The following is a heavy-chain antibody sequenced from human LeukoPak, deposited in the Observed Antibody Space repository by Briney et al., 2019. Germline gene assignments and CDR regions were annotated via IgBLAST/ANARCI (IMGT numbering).Heavy chain of an antibody. CDR3: AGEGLGYCSSTSCYKPLGYYYYYYMDV. CDR1: GGSISSYY. V-gene: IGHV4-4*07. D-gene: IGHD2-2*02. Sequence: SETLSLTCTVSGGSISSYYWSWIRQPAGKGPEWIGRIYTSGSTNYNPSLKSRVTMSVDTSKNQFSLKLSSVTAADKAVYYCAGEGLGYCSSTSCYKPLGYYYYYYMDVWGKGTTVTVSS. J-gene: IGHJ6*03. CDR2: IYTSGST.